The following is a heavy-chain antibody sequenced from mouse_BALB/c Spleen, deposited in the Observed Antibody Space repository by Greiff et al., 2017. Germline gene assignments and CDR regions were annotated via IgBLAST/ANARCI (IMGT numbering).Heavy chain of an antibody. CDR3: VRDRSGAMDY. Sequence: VQRVESGPGLVAPSQSLSITCTVSGFSLTSYDISWIRQPPGKGLEWLGVIWTGGGTNYNSAFMSRLSISKDNSKSQVFLKMNSLQTDDTAIYYCVRDRSGAMDYWGQGTPVTVSS. J-gene: IGHJ4*01. CDR2: IWTGGGT. CDR1: GFSLTSYD. V-gene: IGHV2-9-2*01.